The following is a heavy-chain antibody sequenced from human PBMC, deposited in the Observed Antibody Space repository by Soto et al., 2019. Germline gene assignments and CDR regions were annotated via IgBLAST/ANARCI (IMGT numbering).Heavy chain of an antibody. CDR2: IYWDDDK. CDR1: GFSFSTSGVG. D-gene: IGHD6-19*01. V-gene: IGHV2-5*02. Sequence: QITLKESGPTLVKPTQTLTLTCTFSGFSFSTSGVGVGWIRQPPGKALEWLALIYWDDDKRYSPSLKSRLTRTKEHSKNQVVLTIAHMAPVDTATYYCAHRHGREYSSGWDWFEPGGQGTLVTVSS. J-gene: IGHJ5*02. CDR3: AHRHGREYSSGWDWFEP.